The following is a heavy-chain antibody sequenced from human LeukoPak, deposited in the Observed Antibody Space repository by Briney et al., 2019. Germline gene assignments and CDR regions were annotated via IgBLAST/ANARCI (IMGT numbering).Heavy chain of an antibody. CDR2: ISGDGGST. Sequence: QPGGSLRLSCAASGFTFDDYAMHWVRQAPGKGLEWVSLISGDGGSTYYADSVKGRFTISRDNSKNSLYQQMNSLRTEDTALYYCAKDIQAVHWNAEVAFDIWGQGTMVTVSS. CDR3: AKDIQAVHWNAEVAFDI. CDR1: GFTFDDYA. V-gene: IGHV3-43*02. D-gene: IGHD1-1*01. J-gene: IGHJ3*02.